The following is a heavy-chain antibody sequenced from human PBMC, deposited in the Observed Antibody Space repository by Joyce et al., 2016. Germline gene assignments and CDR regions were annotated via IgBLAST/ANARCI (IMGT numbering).Heavy chain of an antibody. CDR1: GFTFGDYA. V-gene: IGHV3-9*01. J-gene: IGHJ6*02. Sequence: EVQLVESGGGLVQPGRSLRLSCAASGFTFGDYAMHWVRQAPGKVLEWVSGIRWNSCTIGYADSVKGRFTISRDNGKNSLYLQMNSLRAEDTAVYFCAKTGELLEGDYYYGMDVWGQGTTVTVSS. D-gene: IGHD3-10*01. CDR2: IRWNSCTI. CDR3: AKTGELLEGDYYYGMDV.